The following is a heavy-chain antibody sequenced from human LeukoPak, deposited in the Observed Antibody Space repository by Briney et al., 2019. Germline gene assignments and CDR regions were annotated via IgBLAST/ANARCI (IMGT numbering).Heavy chain of an antibody. D-gene: IGHD3-10*02. Sequence: PSETLSLTCAVYGGSFSGYYWNWIRQPAGKGLEWIGRFYTSGITNYNYNPSLKSRVTMSVDTSKNQFSLKLSSVTAADTALYFCARSPPNINSFDYWGQGTLVTVSS. CDR3: ARSPPNINSFDY. V-gene: IGHV4-59*10. CDR2: FYTSGITNY. CDR1: GGSFSGYY. J-gene: IGHJ4*02.